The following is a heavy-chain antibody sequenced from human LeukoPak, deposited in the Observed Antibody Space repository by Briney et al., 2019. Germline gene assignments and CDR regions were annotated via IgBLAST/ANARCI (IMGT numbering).Heavy chain of an antibody. D-gene: IGHD2-15*01. Sequence: GRSLRLSCAASGFTFSSYGMHWVRQAPGKGLEWVAVISYDGSNKYYADSVKGRFTISRDNSKNTLYLQMNSLRAEDTAVYYCAREDIVVVVAANGMGVWGQGTTVTVSS. CDR1: GFTFSSYG. J-gene: IGHJ6*02. CDR3: AREDIVVVVAANGMGV. V-gene: IGHV3-30*03. CDR2: ISYDGSNK.